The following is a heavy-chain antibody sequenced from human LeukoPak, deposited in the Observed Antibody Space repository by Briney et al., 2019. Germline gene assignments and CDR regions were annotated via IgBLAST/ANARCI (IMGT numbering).Heavy chain of an antibody. V-gene: IGHV4-38-2*01. J-gene: IGHJ4*02. D-gene: IGHD6-13*01. CDR3: ARGLVASAGSRVYYFDY. Sequence: SETLSLTCGVSGYSISTGYYWGWVRQPPGKGLEWIVSSNRTGSTHHNPSLKSRVTISVDTSKNQFSLKLTSVTAADTAVYYCARGLVASAGSRVYYFDYWGQGTLVTVSS. CDR1: GYSISTGYY. CDR2: SNRTGST.